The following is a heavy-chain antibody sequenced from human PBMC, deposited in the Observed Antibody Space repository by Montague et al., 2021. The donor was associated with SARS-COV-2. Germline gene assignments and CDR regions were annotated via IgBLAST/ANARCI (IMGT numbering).Heavy chain of an antibody. D-gene: IGHD3-10*01. J-gene: IGHJ4*02. CDR2: TYYRSKWYN. V-gene: IGHV6-1*01. CDR3: ARGGWGAPGTGRLFDY. CDR1: GGSVSSNSAA. Sequence: CAISGGSVSSNSAAWNWVRQSPSRGLEWLGRTYYRSKWYNDYAVSVKSRITINPDTSKNQFSLQLNSVTPEDTAVYYCARGGWGAPGTGRLFDYWGQGTLVTVSP.